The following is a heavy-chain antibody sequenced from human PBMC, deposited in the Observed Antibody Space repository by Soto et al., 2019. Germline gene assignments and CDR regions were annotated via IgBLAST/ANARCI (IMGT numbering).Heavy chain of an antibody. D-gene: IGHD6-13*01. CDR2: ISYDGSNK. Sequence: QVQLVESGGGVVQPGRSLRLSCAASGFTFSSYGMHWVRQAPGKGLEWVAVISYDGSNKYYADSVKGRFTISRDNSKNTLYLQMNSLRAEDTAVYYCAKDRGSSWYLVGYYYYYGMDVWGQGTTVTVSS. CDR3: AKDRGSSWYLVGYYYYYGMDV. V-gene: IGHV3-30*18. J-gene: IGHJ6*02. CDR1: GFTFSSYG.